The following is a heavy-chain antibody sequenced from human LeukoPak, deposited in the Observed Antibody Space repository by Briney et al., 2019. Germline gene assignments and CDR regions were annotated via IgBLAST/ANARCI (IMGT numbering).Heavy chain of an antibody. CDR2: ISAYNGNT. V-gene: IGHV1-18*01. CDR1: GYTFTSYC. J-gene: IGHJ6*02. D-gene: IGHD2-15*01. Sequence: ASVKVSCKASGYTFTSYCISWVRQAPGQGLEWMGWISAYNGNTNYAQKLQGRVTMTTDTSTSTAYMELRSLRSDDTAVYYCARYSVSARSPYGMDVWGQGTTVTVSS. CDR3: ARYSVSARSPYGMDV.